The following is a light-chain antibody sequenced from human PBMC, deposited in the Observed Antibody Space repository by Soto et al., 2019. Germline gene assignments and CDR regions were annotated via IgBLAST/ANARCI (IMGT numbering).Light chain of an antibody. CDR2: GAS. V-gene: IGKV3-15*01. CDR3: QQYGSSPGT. Sequence: ETVMTQSPATVSVSPGERATLSCRASQSVSSNLAWYQQKLGQAPRVVIFGASTRATGIPARCSGSGSGTEFTLTISSLRSEDPAIYYCQQYGSSPGTFGQGTKVDIK. J-gene: IGKJ1*01. CDR1: QSVSSN.